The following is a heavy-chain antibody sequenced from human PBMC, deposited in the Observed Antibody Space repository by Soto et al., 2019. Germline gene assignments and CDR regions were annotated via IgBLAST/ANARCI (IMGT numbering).Heavy chain of an antibody. Sequence: QITLKESGPTLVKPTQTLTLTCTFSGFSLNTGGLGVGWIRQPPGKALEWLALIYWDDDKRYSPSLKSRLTITKDTSKNQVVLTMTNMDPVDTATYYCAHSRCGGDCLQSYSSHYYYGMDVWGQGTMVTVSS. CDR2: IYWDDDK. D-gene: IGHD2-21*02. CDR3: AHSRCGGDCLQSYSSHYYYGMDV. CDR1: GFSLNTGGLG. J-gene: IGHJ6*02. V-gene: IGHV2-5*02.